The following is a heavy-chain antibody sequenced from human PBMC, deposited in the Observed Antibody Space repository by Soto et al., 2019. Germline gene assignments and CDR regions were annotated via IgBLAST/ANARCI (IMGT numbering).Heavy chain of an antibody. J-gene: IGHJ4*02. CDR2: IYYSEST. CDR3: ARFMVCHCTNGVCPRGDFDY. V-gene: IGHV4-59*08. CDR1: GCSISNYY. D-gene: IGHD2-8*01. Sequence: SETLSLTCTVSGCSISNYYCSWIRQPPGKGLEWIGYIYYSESTNYNPSLKSRVTISVDESKNQFSLKLSSVTAADTAVYYCARFMVCHCTNGVCPRGDFDYWGQGTLVTVSS.